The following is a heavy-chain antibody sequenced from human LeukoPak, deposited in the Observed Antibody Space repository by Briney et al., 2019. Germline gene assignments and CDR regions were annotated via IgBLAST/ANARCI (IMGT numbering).Heavy chain of an antibody. CDR1: GGSISSYY. CDR2: IYTSGST. Sequence: SETLSLTCTVSGGSISSYYWSWIRQPPGKGLEWIGYIYTSGSTNYNPSLKSRVTISVDTSKNQFSLKLSSVTAADTAVYYCARQRDGYNPYWYFDLWGRGTPVTVSS. V-gene: IGHV4-4*09. D-gene: IGHD5-24*01. CDR3: ARQRDGYNPYWYFDL. J-gene: IGHJ2*01.